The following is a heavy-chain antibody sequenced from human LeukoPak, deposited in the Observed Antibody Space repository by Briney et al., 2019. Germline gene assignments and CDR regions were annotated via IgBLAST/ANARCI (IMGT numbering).Heavy chain of an antibody. Sequence: PSETLSLTCTVSGGSISSYYWSWIRQHLGKGLEWIGYIYYSGSTYYNPSLKSRVTISVDTSKNQFSLKLSSVTAADTAVYYCARGGGGYCSGGSCYFSWGQGTLVTVSS. CDR3: ARGGGGYCSGGSCYFS. CDR1: GGSISSYY. V-gene: IGHV4-59*06. CDR2: IYYSGST. J-gene: IGHJ4*02. D-gene: IGHD2-15*01.